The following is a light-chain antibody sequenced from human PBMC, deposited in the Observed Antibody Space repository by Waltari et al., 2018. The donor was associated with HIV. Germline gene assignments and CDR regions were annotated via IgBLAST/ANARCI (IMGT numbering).Light chain of an antibody. CDR2: GAS. J-gene: IGKJ4*01. CDR3: QQYNNWPRALT. CDR1: QSVSSN. V-gene: IGKV3-15*01. Sequence: EIVMTQSPATLSVSPGERATLSCRASQSVSSNLAWYQQKPGQAPRLLLYGASTRATGIPARFSGSGSGKEFTLTISSLQSEDFAVYYCQQYNNWPRALTFGGGTKVEIK.